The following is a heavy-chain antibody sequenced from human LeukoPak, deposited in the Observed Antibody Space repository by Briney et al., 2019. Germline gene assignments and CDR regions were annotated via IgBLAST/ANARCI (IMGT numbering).Heavy chain of an antibody. V-gene: IGHV4-4*08. CDR1: GDSISRES. J-gene: IGHJ2*01. D-gene: IGHD1-1*01. Sequence: SETLSLTCTVSGDSISRESWSWIRQTPGKGLECIGYSYDSWRMNYNPSLQSRVTISLDTSKNRLSLQLNSVTAADTAVYYCARRIQLWSYWHFDLWGRGTLVTVTS. CDR2: SYDSWRM. CDR3: ARRIQLWSYWHFDL.